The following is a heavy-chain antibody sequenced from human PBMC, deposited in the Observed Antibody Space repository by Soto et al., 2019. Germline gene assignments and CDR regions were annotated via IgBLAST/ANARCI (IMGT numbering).Heavy chain of an antibody. CDR3: AKDTSSRLGPPYFNYGMDV. V-gene: IGHV3-23*01. CDR1: GFTFSSYA. Sequence: EVQLLESGGGLVQPGGSLRLSCAASGFTFSSYAMSWVRQAPGKGLEWVSGISGSGGTTYYADSVKGRFTISRDSSKNTLYLLMSSLRAEDTALYYCAKDTSSRLGPPYFNYGMDVWGQGTPVTVSS. J-gene: IGHJ6*02. D-gene: IGHD1-26*01. CDR2: ISGSGGTT.